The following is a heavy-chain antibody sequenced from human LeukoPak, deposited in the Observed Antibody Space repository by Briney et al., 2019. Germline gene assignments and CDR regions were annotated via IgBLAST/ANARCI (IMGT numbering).Heavy chain of an antibody. CDR2: ISNSGGST. V-gene: IGHV3-23*01. D-gene: IGHD2-2*01. Sequence: GGSLRLSCAASRVSFTTYATSSVPQAPGKGLWWVSAISNSGGSTNYADSVMGRFTISRDNSKNTRYLQMNTLRAEEAAIYYFAKDLLSGSGSTRYVYWGEGTVDSVSS. CDR3: AKDLLSGSGSTRYVY. J-gene: IGHJ4*02. CDR1: RVSFTTYA.